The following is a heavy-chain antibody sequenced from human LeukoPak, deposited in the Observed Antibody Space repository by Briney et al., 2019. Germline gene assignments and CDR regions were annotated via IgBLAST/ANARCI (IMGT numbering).Heavy chain of an antibody. CDR2: IYYSGST. J-gene: IGHJ5*02. CDR3: ARVPGVRGVIPRWFDP. CDR1: GGSISSYY. D-gene: IGHD3-10*01. Sequence: SETLSLTCTVSGGSISSYYWSWIRQPPGKGLDWIGYIYYSGSTNYNPSLKSRVTISVDTSKNQFSLKLSSVTAADTAVYYCARVPGVRGVIPRWFDPWGQGTLVTVSS. V-gene: IGHV4-59*01.